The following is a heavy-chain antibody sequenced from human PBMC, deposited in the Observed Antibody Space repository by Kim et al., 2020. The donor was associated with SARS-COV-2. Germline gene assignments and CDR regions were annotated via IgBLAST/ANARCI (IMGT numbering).Heavy chain of an antibody. CDR3: ARGNYDSSGYLGSNQYYYYYGIDV. V-gene: IGHV3-11*04. D-gene: IGHD3-22*01. Sequence: GGSLRLSCAASGFTFSDYYMSWIRQAPGKGLEWVSYISSSGSTIYYADSVKGRFTISRDNAKNSLYLQMNSLRAEDTAVYYCARGNYDSSGYLGSNQYYYYYGIDVWGQGTTGTVS. CDR1: GFTFSDYY. CDR2: ISSSGSTI. J-gene: IGHJ6*02.